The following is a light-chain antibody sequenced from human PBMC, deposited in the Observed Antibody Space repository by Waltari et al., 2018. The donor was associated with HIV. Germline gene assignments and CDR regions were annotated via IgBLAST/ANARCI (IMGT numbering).Light chain of an antibody. Sequence: YELTQPPSVSVSPGQTAIIPCSGDQLGDKYASWYQQRPGQYPVLVIYEDAKRPSGIPERFSGSNSGNTATLTISGTQAMDEADYYCQGWDSNTPIFGGGTNLTVL. J-gene: IGLJ2*01. CDR2: EDA. CDR3: QGWDSNTPI. CDR1: QLGDKY. V-gene: IGLV3-1*01.